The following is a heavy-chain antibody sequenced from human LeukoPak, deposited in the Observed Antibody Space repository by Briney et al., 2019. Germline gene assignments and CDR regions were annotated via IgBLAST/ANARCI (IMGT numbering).Heavy chain of an antibody. CDR3: AMGWLLDPFDY. V-gene: IGHV3-48*04. D-gene: IGHD3-3*01. CDR2: ISGSSSTI. CDR1: GFTFSSYS. Sequence: PGGSLRLSCAASGFTFSSYSMNWVRQAPGKGLEWVSYISGSSSTIYYADSVKGRFTISRDNAKNSLYLQMNSLRAEDTAVYYCAMGWLLDPFDYWGQGTLVPSPQ. J-gene: IGHJ4*02.